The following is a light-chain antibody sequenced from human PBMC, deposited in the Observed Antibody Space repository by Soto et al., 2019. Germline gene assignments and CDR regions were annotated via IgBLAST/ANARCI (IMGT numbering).Light chain of an antibody. CDR2: DVS. J-gene: IGLJ1*01. CDR3: SSYTSSSPLYV. CDR1: SSDVGGYNC. V-gene: IGLV2-14*01. Sequence: QSALTQPASVSGSPGQSSTISCTGTSSDVGGYNCVSWYQQHPGKAPKLMIYDVSKRPSGVSTRLSGSKSGNTASLTISGLQAEDEADYYCSSYTSSSPLYVFGTGTKLTVL.